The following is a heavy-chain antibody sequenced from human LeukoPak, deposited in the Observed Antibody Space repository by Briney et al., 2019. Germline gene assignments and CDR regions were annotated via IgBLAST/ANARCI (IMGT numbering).Heavy chain of an antibody. CDR2: ISSDGGTT. V-gene: IGHV3-74*01. J-gene: IGHJ4*02. CDR1: GFSVSVYW. Sequence: PGGSLRLSCAASGFSVSVYWMNWVRQAPGKGLVWVSRISSDGGTTTYADSVKGRFTSSRDNAKNTLYLQMNSLRAEDTAVYYCARGLYTSGDYCGQGTLVTVSS. D-gene: IGHD6-19*01. CDR3: ARGLYTSGDY.